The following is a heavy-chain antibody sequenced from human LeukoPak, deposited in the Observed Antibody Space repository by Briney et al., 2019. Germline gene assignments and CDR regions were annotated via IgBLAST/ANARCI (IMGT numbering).Heavy chain of an antibody. V-gene: IGHV3-23*01. J-gene: IGHJ4*02. D-gene: IGHD2-15*01. Sequence: PGGSLRLSCAASGFTFSSYGMHWVRQAPGKGLEWVSAISGSGGSTYYADSVKGRSTISRDNSKNTLYLQMNSLRAEDTAVYYCAALGVVAARDYWGQGTLVTVSS. CDR3: AALGVVAARDY. CDR1: GFTFSSYG. CDR2: ISGSGGST.